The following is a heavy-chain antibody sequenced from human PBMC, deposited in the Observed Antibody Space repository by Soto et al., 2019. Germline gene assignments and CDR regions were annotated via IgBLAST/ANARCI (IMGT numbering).Heavy chain of an antibody. V-gene: IGHV1-18*01. CDR3: ARGEGTTDGNFEH. J-gene: IGHJ4*02. CDR2: ISTYNGNT. Sequence: QVQLVQSGAEVKKPGASVKVSCKASGYTFTAYGINWVRQAPGQGLEWMGWISTYNGNTKYPQKFQGRVTMTKDTSTTTDYMELRSLISDDTAVYYFARGEGTTDGNFEHWGQGTLVTVSS. CDR1: GYTFTAYG. D-gene: IGHD1-26*01.